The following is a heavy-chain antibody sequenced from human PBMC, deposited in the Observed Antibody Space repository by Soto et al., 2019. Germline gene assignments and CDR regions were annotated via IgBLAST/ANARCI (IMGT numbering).Heavy chain of an antibody. CDR3: TRGPRPSSVGTGAF. CDR2: ISDDGSRA. J-gene: IGHJ4*02. Sequence: EVQLVESGGDLVQPGGSLRLSCTASGFTFSMYWMHWVRQVPGKGPEWVSRISDDGSRADYADSVKGRFTISRDNAKNTLYLEMHVLGADDTAVYYCTRGPRPSSVGTGAFWGQGTPVTVSS. V-gene: IGHV3-74*01. CDR1: GFTFSMYW. D-gene: IGHD3-10*01.